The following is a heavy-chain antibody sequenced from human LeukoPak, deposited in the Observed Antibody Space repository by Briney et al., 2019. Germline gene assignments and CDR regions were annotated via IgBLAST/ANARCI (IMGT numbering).Heavy chain of an antibody. D-gene: IGHD5-24*01. CDR1: GFTFSSYA. CDR2: ISGGYTAAT. Sequence: GGSLRLSCAGSGFTFSSYAMSWVRQAPGKGWEWVSAISGGYTAATDYADSVKGRFTISRDNYDNTLYLEMNSLRAEDTALYYCAKARDAYNYYWFDPWGQGTLVTVSS. J-gene: IGHJ5*02. V-gene: IGHV3-23*01. CDR3: AKARDAYNYYWFDP.